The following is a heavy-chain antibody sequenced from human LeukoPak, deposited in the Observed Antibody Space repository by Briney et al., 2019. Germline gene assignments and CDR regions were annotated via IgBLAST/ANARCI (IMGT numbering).Heavy chain of an antibody. CDR2: IYYSGST. V-gene: IGHV4-39*01. CDR3: ARNHCSGGSCYSDY. Sequence: KPSETLSLTSAVSGGSSPSSSYYWGWIRQPPGKGLEWIGYIYYSGSTYYNPSLKGRVTISADTAKNQFSLQLSSVTAADTAVYYCARNHCSGGSCYSDYWGQGTRVTVSS. CDR1: GGSSPSSSYY. D-gene: IGHD2-15*01. J-gene: IGHJ4*02.